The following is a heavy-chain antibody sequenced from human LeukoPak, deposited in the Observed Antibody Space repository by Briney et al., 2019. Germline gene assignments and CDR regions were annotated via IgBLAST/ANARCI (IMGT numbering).Heavy chain of an antibody. J-gene: IGHJ4*02. V-gene: IGHV4-34*01. Sequence: SETLSLTCAVYGGSFSGYYWSWIRQPPGKGLEWIGEINHSGSTNYNPSLKSRVTISVDTSKNQFSLKLSSVTAADTAVYYCARDVTNAAAGTEYWGQGTLVTVSS. CDR1: GGSFSGYY. D-gene: IGHD6-13*01. CDR2: INHSGST. CDR3: ARDVTNAAAGTEY.